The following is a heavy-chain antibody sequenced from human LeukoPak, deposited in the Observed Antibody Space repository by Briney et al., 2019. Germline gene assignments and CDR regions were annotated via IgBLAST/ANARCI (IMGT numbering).Heavy chain of an antibody. CDR2: INSDGSST. V-gene: IGHV3-74*01. CDR1: GLTFSSYW. Sequence: PGGSLRLSCAASGLTFSSYWMHWVRQAPGKGPVWVSRINSDGSSTYYTDSVKGRFTISRDNAKNSLYLQMNSLRAEDTAVYYCARDRGDYVFGYWGQGTLVTVSS. D-gene: IGHD3-16*01. J-gene: IGHJ4*02. CDR3: ARDRGDYVFGY.